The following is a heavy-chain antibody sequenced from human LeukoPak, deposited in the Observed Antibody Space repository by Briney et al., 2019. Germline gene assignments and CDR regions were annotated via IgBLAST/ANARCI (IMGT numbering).Heavy chain of an antibody. Sequence: SETLSLTCTLSGGSISTDYRTWIRQPAGKGLEWNRLIYTSGSTNYNPSLKSRVTMSVDTSKNQFSLKLASVTAADTAVYYCASDFGYWGQGTLVTVSS. CDR2: IYTSGST. CDR1: GGSISTDY. CDR3: ASDFGY. V-gene: IGHV4-4*07. J-gene: IGHJ4*02. D-gene: IGHD3-10*01.